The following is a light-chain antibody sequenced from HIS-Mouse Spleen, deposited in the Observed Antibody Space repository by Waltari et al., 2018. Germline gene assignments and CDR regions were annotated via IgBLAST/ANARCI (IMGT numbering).Light chain of an antibody. Sequence: DIQLTQSPSFLSASVGDRVTITCRASQGISSYLAWYQQKPGKAPKLLIYAASTLQSGVPSRFSGSGSRTEFTLTIISLQPEDFATYYCQQLNSYPPTFGQGTKVEIK. CDR3: QQLNSYPPT. J-gene: IGKJ1*01. CDR2: AAS. CDR1: QGISSY. V-gene: IGKV1-9*01.